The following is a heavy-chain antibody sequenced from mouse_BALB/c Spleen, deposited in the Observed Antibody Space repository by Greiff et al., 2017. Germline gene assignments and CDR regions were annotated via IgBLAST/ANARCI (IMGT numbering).Heavy chain of an antibody. Sequence: EVKVVESGGGLVQPGGSRKLSCAASGFTFSDYGMAWVRQAPGKGPEWVAFISNLAYSIYYADTVTGRFTISRENAKNTLYLEMSSLRSEDTAMYYCARMYGNYGNYYAMDYWGQGTSVTVSS. CDR1: GFTFSDYG. V-gene: IGHV5-15*02. D-gene: IGHD2-10*02. J-gene: IGHJ4*01. CDR3: ARMYGNYGNYYAMDY. CDR2: ISNLAYSI.